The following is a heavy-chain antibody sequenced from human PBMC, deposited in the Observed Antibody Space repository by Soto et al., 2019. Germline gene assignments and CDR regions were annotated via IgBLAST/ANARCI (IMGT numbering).Heavy chain of an antibody. D-gene: IGHD5-18*01. CDR3: ARGMGTAMVTLSFDY. CDR2: ISSSSSYI. CDR1: GFTFTSYS. J-gene: IGHJ4*02. V-gene: IGHV3-21*01. Sequence: GGSLRLSCAASGFTFTSYSMNWVRQAPGQGLEWVSSISSSSSYIHYAGSVKGRLTVSRDNAKNSVFLVMNSLSAEDSAVYYCARGMGTAMVTLSFDYWGQGTLVTVSS.